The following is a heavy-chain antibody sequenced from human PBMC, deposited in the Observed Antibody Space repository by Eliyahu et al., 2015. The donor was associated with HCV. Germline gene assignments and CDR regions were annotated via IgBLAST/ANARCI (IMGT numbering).Heavy chain of an antibody. V-gene: IGHV4-59*01. J-gene: IGHJ4*02. CDR2: VYYTGGT. Sequence: QVQLQESSPGLVKPSETLSLTCTVGSISTYHWSWIRQPPGKGLEWIGYVYYTGGTNYNPPPKSRVTISVDTSKNQFSLRLTSVTAADTAVYYCAREIPPLRGYFDSWGQGTLVTVSS. D-gene: IGHD2-21*01. CDR1: SISTYH. CDR3: AREIPPLRGYFDS.